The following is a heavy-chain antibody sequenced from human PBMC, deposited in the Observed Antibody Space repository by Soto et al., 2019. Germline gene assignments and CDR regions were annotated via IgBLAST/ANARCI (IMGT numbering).Heavy chain of an antibody. J-gene: IGHJ6*02. V-gene: IGHV1-2*02. CDR1: IHLHPLL. CDR2: INPDSGGT. CDR3: ARDGGWTTVLYYYYYGMEL. D-gene: IGHD4-17*01. Sequence: ASREGLLQGFWIHLHPLLYARGATGPVQGLEGMGWINPDSGGTNYAQKFQGRVTMTRDRSISTAHMELSRLRSDDTSVYYCARDGGWTTVLYYYYYGMELWGQGTTVTVSS.